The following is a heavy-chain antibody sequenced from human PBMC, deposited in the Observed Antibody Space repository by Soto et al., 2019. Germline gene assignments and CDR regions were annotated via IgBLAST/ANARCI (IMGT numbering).Heavy chain of an antibody. D-gene: IGHD6-6*01. Sequence: EVQLVESGGGLVQPGGSLRLSCAASGFTFSNYWMHWVRQAPGKGLVWVSRINSDGSSRRYADSVKGRFTISRDNAKNTLYLQMNSQRAEDTAVYYCARDRVAGRSWFHPWGQGVLVTVSS. J-gene: IGHJ5*02. V-gene: IGHV3-74*01. CDR1: GFTFSNYW. CDR2: INSDGSSR. CDR3: ARDRVAGRSWFHP.